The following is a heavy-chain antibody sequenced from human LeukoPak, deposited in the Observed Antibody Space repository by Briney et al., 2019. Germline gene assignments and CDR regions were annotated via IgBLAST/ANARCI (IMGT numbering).Heavy chain of an antibody. Sequence: ASVKVSCKASGYTFTSYDINWVQQATGQGLEWMGWMSPDSGYTGYAQAFQGRVTLTRNTSVSTAFMELSSLRSEDTAVYYCEIYTGYDSFWGQGTLVTVSS. D-gene: IGHD5-12*01. CDR1: GYTFTSYD. CDR2: MSPDSGYT. V-gene: IGHV1-8*01. J-gene: IGHJ4*02. CDR3: EIYTGYDSF.